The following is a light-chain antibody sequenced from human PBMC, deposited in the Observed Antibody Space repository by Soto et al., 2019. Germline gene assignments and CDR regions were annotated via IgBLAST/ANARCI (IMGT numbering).Light chain of an antibody. CDR2: TTN. J-gene: IGLJ3*02. Sequence: QAVVTQEPSLTVSPGGTVTLTCASSTGAVTSGNYPSWFQQKPGQTPRTLIYTTNSRHSWTPARFSGSLLGGKAALTLSGVQPEDEGEYYCLLYYGGAQLVFGGGTKVTVL. V-gene: IGLV7-43*01. CDR1: TGAVTSGNY. CDR3: LLYYGGAQLV.